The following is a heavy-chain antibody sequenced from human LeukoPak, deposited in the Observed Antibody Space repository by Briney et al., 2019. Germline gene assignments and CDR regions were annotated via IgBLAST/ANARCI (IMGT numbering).Heavy chain of an antibody. CDR1: GGSISSRSYQ. Sequence: SETLSLTCTVAGGSISSRSYQWGWIRQPPGKGLEWIGSFYYSGSTYYNPSLKSRVIISVDTSKNLFSLKLTSVTAADTAVYYCARASHDYGDYSHFDYWGQGTLVTVSS. J-gene: IGHJ4*02. D-gene: IGHD4-17*01. V-gene: IGHV4-39*01. CDR2: FYYSGST. CDR3: ARASHDYGDYSHFDY.